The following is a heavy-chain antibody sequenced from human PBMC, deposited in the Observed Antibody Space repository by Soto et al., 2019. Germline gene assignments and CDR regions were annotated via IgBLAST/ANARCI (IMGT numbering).Heavy chain of an antibody. J-gene: IGHJ4*02. CDR1: GYTFTSYA. D-gene: IGHD3-22*01. V-gene: IGHV1-3*01. CDR3: VRSRPYSSGYYAY. Sequence: ASVKVSCKASGYTFTSYAMHWVRQAPGQRLEWMGWINAGNGNTKYSQKFQGRVTITRDTSASTAYMELSSLRSEDTAVYYCVRSRPYSSGYYAYWGQGTVVTVSS. CDR2: INAGNGNT.